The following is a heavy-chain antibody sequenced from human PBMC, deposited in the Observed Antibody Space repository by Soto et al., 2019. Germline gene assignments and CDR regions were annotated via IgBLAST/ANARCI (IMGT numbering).Heavy chain of an antibody. Sequence: ASETLSLTCTISGGSISVYYWSWIRQPPGQALEWIGYIYDSGSPYCNPSLRSRVIISADTSKNQISLKLTSATAADTAVYYCARGVGSSPPRYWGRGTLVTVSS. CDR2: IYDSGSP. J-gene: IGHJ4*02. D-gene: IGHD1-26*01. V-gene: IGHV4-59*01. CDR1: GGSISVYY. CDR3: ARGVGSSPPRY.